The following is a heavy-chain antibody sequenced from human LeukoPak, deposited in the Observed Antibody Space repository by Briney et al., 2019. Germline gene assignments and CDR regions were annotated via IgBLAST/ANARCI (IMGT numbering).Heavy chain of an antibody. V-gene: IGHV3-7*01. CDR1: GFTFSSHW. J-gene: IGHJ6*02. CDR3: ARVLLGNAHDAMDV. CDR2: IGPDGNEK. Sequence: GGSLRLSCAGSGFTFSSHWMGWVRQAPGKGLEWVANIGPDGNEKNHVDSVKGRFTISRENAKNSLYLQMHSLKADETAIYFCARVLLGNAHDAMDVWGQGTMITVSS. D-gene: IGHD3-16*01.